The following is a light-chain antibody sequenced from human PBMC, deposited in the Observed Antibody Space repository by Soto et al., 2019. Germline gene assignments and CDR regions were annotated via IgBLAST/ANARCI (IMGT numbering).Light chain of an antibody. J-gene: IGKJ3*01. CDR2: GAS. Sequence: IVLTLSPGTLSLSPGERATLSCRASKSVSSSYLARYQQKHGQAPRLLIYGASSRATGIPDRFSGSGSGTDFPLTISRLEPDDFAVYYCQQYGSSFPLVPGTKVDIK. V-gene: IGKV3-20*01. CDR1: KSVSSSY. CDR3: QQYGSSFP.